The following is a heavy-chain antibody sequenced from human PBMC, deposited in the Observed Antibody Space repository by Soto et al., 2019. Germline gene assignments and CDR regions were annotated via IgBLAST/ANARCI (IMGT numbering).Heavy chain of an antibody. Sequence: QLQLQESGPGLVKPSETLSLTCTVSGGSVSSSRYYWGWIRQPPGKGLEWIGSISYSGSTHYNPSLKSRVTMSLEPSEDQFFLRLYSVTAADTAVYYCARTPPFEYCRGTSCPRVDYWGQGTLVTVAS. CDR2: ISYSGST. D-gene: IGHD2-2*01. CDR3: ARTPPFEYCRGTSCPRVDY. V-gene: IGHV4-39*01. CDR1: GGSVSSSRYY. J-gene: IGHJ4*02.